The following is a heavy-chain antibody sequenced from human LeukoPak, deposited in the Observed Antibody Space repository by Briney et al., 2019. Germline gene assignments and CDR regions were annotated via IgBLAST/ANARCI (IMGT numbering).Heavy chain of an antibody. CDR2: IYTSGST. D-gene: IGHD5-18*01. V-gene: IGHV4-61*02. Sequence: RSQTLSLTCSVAGGSISSGSYAWSWIRQPPGKGLEWIGRIYTSGSTNYHPCLKSRVTISVDTSKTQFSLKLNSVTAADTAVYYCARDQRGYSYGLVSRYYYMDVWGKGTTVTISS. CDR3: ARDQRGYSYGLVSRYYYMDV. J-gene: IGHJ6*03. CDR1: GGSISSGSYA.